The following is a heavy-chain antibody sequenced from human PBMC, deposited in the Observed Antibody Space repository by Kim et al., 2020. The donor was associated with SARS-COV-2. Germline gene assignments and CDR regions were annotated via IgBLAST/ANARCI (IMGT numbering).Heavy chain of an antibody. CDR3: ARDPQDDYGGWFDY. Sequence: SETLSLTCTVSGGSISSYYWSWIRQPPGKGLEWIGYIYYSGSTNYNPSLKSRVTISVDTSKNQFSLKLSSVTAADTAVYYCARDPQDDYGGWFDYWGQGTLVTVSS. CDR1: GGSISSYY. D-gene: IGHD4-17*01. J-gene: IGHJ4*02. CDR2: IYYSGST. V-gene: IGHV4-59*13.